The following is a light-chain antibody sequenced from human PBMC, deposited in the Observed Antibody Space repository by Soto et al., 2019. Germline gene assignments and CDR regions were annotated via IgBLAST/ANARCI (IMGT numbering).Light chain of an antibody. J-gene: IGLJ2*01. Sequence: QSVLTQPASVSGSPGQSITISCTGTSSNVGNYNFVSWYQYYPGKAPKLLIYEGKKRPSGVSNRLSGSKSGNTASLTISGLQAEDEADYYCCSYAGTTTVIFGGGTKLTVL. V-gene: IGLV2-23*01. CDR1: SSNVGNYNF. CDR3: CSYAGTTTVI. CDR2: EGK.